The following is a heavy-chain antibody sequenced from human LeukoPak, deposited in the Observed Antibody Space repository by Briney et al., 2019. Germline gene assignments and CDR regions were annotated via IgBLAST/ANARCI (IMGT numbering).Heavy chain of an antibody. Sequence: ASVKVSCKASGYTFTGYYMHWVRQAPGQGLEWMGWINPNSGGTNYAQKFQGRVTMTRDTSISTAYMELSRLRSDDTAVYYCAREGAAAMAPFDYWGQGTLVTVSS. V-gene: IGHV1-2*02. CDR1: GYTFTGYY. CDR3: AREGAAAMAPFDY. J-gene: IGHJ4*02. CDR2: INPNSGGT. D-gene: IGHD6-13*01.